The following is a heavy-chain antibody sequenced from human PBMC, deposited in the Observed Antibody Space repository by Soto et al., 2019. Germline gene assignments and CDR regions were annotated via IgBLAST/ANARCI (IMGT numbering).Heavy chain of an antibody. V-gene: IGHV4-61*01. Sequence: PPETLSPTFTVTGGSVRTGSYYWSWNRHPPVTRMDRSGYIYYSWSTNYNPSLKSRVTISVDTSKNQFSLKLSYVTAADTAVYYCARERGRKLRYFVWLHDYYYYYGMDVWGQGNPVTVSS. CDR1: GGSVRTGSYY. CDR3: ARERGRKLRYFVWLHDYYYYYGMDV. D-gene: IGHD3-9*01. CDR2: IYYSWST. J-gene: IGHJ6*01.